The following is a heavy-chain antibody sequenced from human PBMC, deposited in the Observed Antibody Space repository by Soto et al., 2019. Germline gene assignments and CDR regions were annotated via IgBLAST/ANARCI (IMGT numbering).Heavy chain of an antibody. CDR3: ARAPYIAAPTYSWFDP. CDR1: GGSISSGGYY. CDR2: IYYSGST. Sequence: QVQLQESGPGLVKPSQTLSLTCTVSGGSISSGGYYWSWIRQHPGKGLEWIGYIYYSGSTYYNPSLQSRVTISVDTSKNQFSLKLSSVTAADTAVYYCARAPYIAAPTYSWFDPWGQGTLVTVSS. V-gene: IGHV4-31*03. D-gene: IGHD6-13*01. J-gene: IGHJ5*02.